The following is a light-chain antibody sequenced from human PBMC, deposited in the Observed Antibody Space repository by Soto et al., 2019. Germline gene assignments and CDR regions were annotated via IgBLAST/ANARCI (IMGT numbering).Light chain of an antibody. CDR1: SSDVGSYNS. CDR2: AVT. J-gene: IGLJ2*01. V-gene: IGLV2-14*01. Sequence: QSVLTQPASVSGSPGQSIAISCTGTSSDVGSYNSVSWYQQFPGKAPKLILYAVTNRPSGVSNRFSGSKSGNTASLTISGLQAEDEAEYYCSSYTGSSINTVVFGGGTKVTVL. CDR3: SSYTGSSINTVV.